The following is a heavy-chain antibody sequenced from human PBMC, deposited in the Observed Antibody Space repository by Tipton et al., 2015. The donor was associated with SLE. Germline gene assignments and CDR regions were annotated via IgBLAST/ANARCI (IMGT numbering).Heavy chain of an antibody. CDR2: IYYSGST. Sequence: LRLSCTVSGGSISSYYRSWIRQPPGKGLEWIGYIYYSGSTNYNPSLKSRVTISVDTSKNQFSLKLSSVTAADTAVYYCARGIGGPYYYYYMDVWGKGTTVTVSS. J-gene: IGHJ6*03. V-gene: IGHV4-59*01. D-gene: IGHD4-23*01. CDR3: ARGIGGPYYYYYMDV. CDR1: GGSISSYY.